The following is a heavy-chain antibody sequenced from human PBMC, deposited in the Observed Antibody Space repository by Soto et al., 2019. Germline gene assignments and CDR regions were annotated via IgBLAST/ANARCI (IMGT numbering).Heavy chain of an antibody. Sequence: GASVKVSSKASGYTFTGYYMHWVRQAPGQGLEWMGWINPNSGGTNYAQKFQGWVTMTRDTSISTAYMELSRLRSDDTAVYYCARDNYSGSYVADYWGQGTLVTVSS. CDR3: ARDNYSGSYVADY. CDR1: GYTFTGYY. V-gene: IGHV1-2*04. CDR2: INPNSGGT. D-gene: IGHD1-26*01. J-gene: IGHJ4*02.